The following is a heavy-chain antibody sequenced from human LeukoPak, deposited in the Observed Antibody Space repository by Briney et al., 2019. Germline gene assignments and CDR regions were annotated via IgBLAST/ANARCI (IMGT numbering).Heavy chain of an antibody. CDR3: ARGGTTIFGVVNLHWFDP. CDR1: GGTFSSYA. CDR2: IIPIFGTA. D-gene: IGHD3-3*01. J-gene: IGHJ5*02. Sequence: ASVKVSCKASGGTFSSYAISWVRQAPGQGLEWMGGIIPIFGTANYAQKFQGRVTITADESTSTAYMELSSLRSEDTAVYYCARGGTTIFGVVNLHWFDPWGQGTLVTVSS. V-gene: IGHV1-69*01.